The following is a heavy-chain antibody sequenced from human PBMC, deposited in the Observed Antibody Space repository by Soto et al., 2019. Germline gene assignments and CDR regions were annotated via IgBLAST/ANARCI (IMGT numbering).Heavy chain of an antibody. CDR1: GYSFPMYW. V-gene: IGHV5-51*01. Sequence: GESLKISCKGSGYSFPMYWIGWVRQMPGKGLGWMGVIYPGDSDTRYSPSFQGQVSISADNSISTAYLQWSSLRASDTATYYCARSDYWTGQPRFDPWGQGTLVTVSS. CDR3: ARSDYWTGQPRFDP. D-gene: IGHD3-3*01. J-gene: IGHJ5*02. CDR2: IYPGDSDT.